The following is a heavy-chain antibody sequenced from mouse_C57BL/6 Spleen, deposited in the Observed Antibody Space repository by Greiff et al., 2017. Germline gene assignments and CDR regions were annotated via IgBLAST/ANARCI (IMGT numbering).Heavy chain of an antibody. CDR1: GFSFNTYV. V-gene: IGHV10-1*01. Sequence: EVKLVESGGGLVQPKGSLKLSCAASGFSFNTYVMNWVRQAPGKGLEWVARIRSKSNNYATYYADSVKDRFTISRDDSESMLYLQMNNLKTEDTAMYYCVRQSGSSWWYFDVWGTGTTVTVSS. CDR2: IRSKSNNYAT. D-gene: IGHD1-1*01. CDR3: VRQSGSSWWYFDV. J-gene: IGHJ1*03.